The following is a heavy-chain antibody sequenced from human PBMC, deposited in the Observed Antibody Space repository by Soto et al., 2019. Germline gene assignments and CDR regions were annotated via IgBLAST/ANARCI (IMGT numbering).Heavy chain of an antibody. CDR1: VGAIASSSYY. CDR2: VYFSGKT. J-gene: IGHJ5*02. V-gene: IGHV4-39*01. CDR3: ARGTVFRSSYPTDFDL. Sequence: PSETLSLTCAVSVGAIASSSYYWGWIRQSTGKGLEWIGSVYFSGKTYYNPSLNSRITILIDTSRNQFSLNVGCVTAAVTAVYYCARGTVFRSSYPTDFDLWGQGTLVTVSS. D-gene: IGHD2-21*01.